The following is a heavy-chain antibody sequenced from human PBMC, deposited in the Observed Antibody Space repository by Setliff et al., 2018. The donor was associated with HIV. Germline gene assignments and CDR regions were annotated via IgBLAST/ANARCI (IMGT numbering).Heavy chain of an antibody. CDR2: IYYSGSA. CDR1: RDSIRNGAYY. V-gene: IGHV4-39*07. Sequence: SETLSLTCNVSRDSIRNGAYYWGWIRQPPGKGLEWIGSIYYSGSAYYNPSFKSRVTLSVDTSKNQFSLKLSSVTAADTAVYYCATSSGQWELGYWGQGTLVTAPQ. J-gene: IGHJ4*02. CDR3: ATSSGQWELGY. D-gene: IGHD1-26*01.